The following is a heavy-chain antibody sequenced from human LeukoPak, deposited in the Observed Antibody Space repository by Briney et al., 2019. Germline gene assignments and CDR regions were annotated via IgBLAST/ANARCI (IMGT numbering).Heavy chain of an antibody. Sequence: SETLSLTCTVSGGSISSYYWSWIRQPPGKGLEWIGYIYYSGSTNYNPSLKSRVTISVDTSKNQFSLKLSSVTAADTAVYYCARKLYDYFDYWGQGTLVTVSS. CDR3: ARKLYDYFDY. J-gene: IGHJ4*02. CDR2: IYYSGST. CDR1: GGSISSYY. V-gene: IGHV4-59*01. D-gene: IGHD2-2*02.